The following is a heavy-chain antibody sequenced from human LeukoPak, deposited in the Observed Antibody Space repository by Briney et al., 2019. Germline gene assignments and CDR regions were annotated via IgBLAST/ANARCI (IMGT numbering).Heavy chain of an antibody. V-gene: IGHV3-30*04. Sequence: GGSLRLSCAASGFTFSSHAMHWVRQAPGKGLEWVAVISRDGRRIYYTDSAKGRFIISRDNSKNTLSLQMNSLRGGDTAVYSCARDLGYCTNGVCHTRFDYWGQGTLVAVSS. CDR3: ARDLGYCTNGVCHTRFDY. D-gene: IGHD2-8*01. CDR2: ISRDGRRI. J-gene: IGHJ4*02. CDR1: GFTFSSHA.